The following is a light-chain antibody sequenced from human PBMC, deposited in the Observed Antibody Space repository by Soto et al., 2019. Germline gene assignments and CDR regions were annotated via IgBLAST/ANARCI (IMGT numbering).Light chain of an antibody. CDR2: RAS. CDR1: RDIGTW. CDR3: HRHETYPLA. J-gene: IGKJ4*01. Sequence: TQMTKSPSTVSASVGDSVSITCRASRDIGTWLAWFQQKPGRAPNLLIYRASTLARGVPSRFSGSGSGTEFTLTISSLQPDDFATYYCHRHETYPLAFGGGTKVDIK. V-gene: IGKV1-5*03.